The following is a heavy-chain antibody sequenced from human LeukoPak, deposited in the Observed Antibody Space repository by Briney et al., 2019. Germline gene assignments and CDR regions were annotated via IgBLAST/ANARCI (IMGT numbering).Heavy chain of an antibody. CDR1: GYTFTSYG. D-gene: IGHD3-10*01. V-gene: IGHV1-18*01. J-gene: IGHJ5*02. CDR3: ATSRRIHGSGLAVRYSWLDP. Sequence: ASVKVSCKASGYTFTSYGISWVRQAPGQGLEWMGWISAYNGNTNYAQKFQGRVTITADESTNTAYMELSSLRSEDTAVYFCATSRRIHGSGLAVRYSWLDPWGPGTLVTVSS. CDR2: ISAYNGNT.